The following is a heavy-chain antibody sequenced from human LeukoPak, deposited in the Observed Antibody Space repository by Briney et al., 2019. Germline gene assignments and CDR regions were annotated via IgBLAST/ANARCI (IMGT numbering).Heavy chain of an antibody. D-gene: IGHD6-19*01. J-gene: IGHJ4*02. CDR3: ASGSGLLFDY. Sequence: QPGRSLRLSCAASGFTFSSYAMHWVRQAPGKGLEWVAVISYDGSNKYYADSVKGRFTISRDNSKNTLYLQMNSLRAEDTAVYYCASGSGLLFDYWGQGTLVTVSS. V-gene: IGHV3-30-3*01. CDR2: ISYDGSNK. CDR1: GFTFSSYA.